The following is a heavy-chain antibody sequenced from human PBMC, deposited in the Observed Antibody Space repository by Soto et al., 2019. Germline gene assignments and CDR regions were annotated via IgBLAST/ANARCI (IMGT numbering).Heavy chain of an antibody. D-gene: IGHD2-15*01. Sequence: SETLSLTCTVSDGVISSGGYYWNWIRQHPGKGLEWIGYIYYSGSTYYNPSLKSRVTISVDTSKNQFSLKLSSVTAADTAVYYCARVWGPLSEAYCCGGSCYVGGVLADYWGQGTLVTVSS. CDR1: DGVISSGGYY. CDR3: ARVWGPLSEAYCCGGSCYVGGVLADY. J-gene: IGHJ4*02. CDR2: IYYSGST. V-gene: IGHV4-31*03.